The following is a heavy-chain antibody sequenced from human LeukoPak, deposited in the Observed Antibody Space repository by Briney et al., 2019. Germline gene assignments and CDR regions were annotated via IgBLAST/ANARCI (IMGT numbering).Heavy chain of an antibody. Sequence: GASVKVSCKASGYTFTSYGISWVRQAPGQGLEWMGWISAYNGNTNYAQKLQGRVAMTTDTSTYTAYMELRNLTSDDTAVYYCARGVGNDLEDYWGQGTLVTVSS. CDR2: ISAYNGNT. V-gene: IGHV1-18*01. D-gene: IGHD1-1*01. CDR3: ARGVGNDLEDY. J-gene: IGHJ4*02. CDR1: GYTFTSYG.